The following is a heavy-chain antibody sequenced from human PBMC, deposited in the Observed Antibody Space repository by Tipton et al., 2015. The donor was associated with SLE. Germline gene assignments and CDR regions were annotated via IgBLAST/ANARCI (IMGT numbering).Heavy chain of an antibody. Sequence: TLSLTCTVSGGSISSSSHYWGWIRQPPGKGLEWIGCFYYSGSTLYNPSLKSRVTISVDTSKNQFSLKLNSITAADTAVYYCVICSPAGCAYFDYWGQGTLVTVSS. V-gene: IGHV4-39*07. D-gene: IGHD2-15*01. CDR1: GGSISSSSHY. CDR2: FYYSGST. CDR3: VICSPAGCAYFDY. J-gene: IGHJ4*02.